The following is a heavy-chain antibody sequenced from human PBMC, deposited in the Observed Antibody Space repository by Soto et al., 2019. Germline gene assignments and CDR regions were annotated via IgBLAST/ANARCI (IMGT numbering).Heavy chain of an antibody. CDR3: ARVQGLGRYYYYYYGMDV. V-gene: IGHV3-7*03. CDR2: IKQDGSEK. Sequence: VGSLRLSCAASGFTFSSYWMSWARQAPGKGLEWVANIKQDGSEKYYVDSVKGRFTISRDNAKNSLYLQMNSMRAEDTAVYYCARVQGLGRYYYYYYGMDVWGQGTTVTVSS. D-gene: IGHD1-1*01. J-gene: IGHJ6*02. CDR1: GFTFSSYW.